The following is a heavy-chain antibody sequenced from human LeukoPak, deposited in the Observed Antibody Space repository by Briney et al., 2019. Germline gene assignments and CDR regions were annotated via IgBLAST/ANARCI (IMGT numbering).Heavy chain of an antibody. D-gene: IGHD3-10*01. V-gene: IGHV1-8*01. CDR1: GYTFTSYE. CDR3: ARRLRGVVSRKNWFDS. Sequence: GASVKASCKASGYTFTSYEIHWVRQASGRGLEWMGWMSPNSGDTGYAQKFQGRVTMTRNTSIGTAFLDLSSLTSDDTAVYYCARRLRGVVSRKNWFDSWGQGTLVTVSS. J-gene: IGHJ5*01. CDR2: MSPNSGDT.